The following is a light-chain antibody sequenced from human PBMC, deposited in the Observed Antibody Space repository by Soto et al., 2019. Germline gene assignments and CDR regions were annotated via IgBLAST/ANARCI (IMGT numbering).Light chain of an antibody. CDR2: AAS. CDR1: QSISSY. CDR3: QQSYSTPPWT. J-gene: IGKJ1*01. V-gene: IGKV1-39*01. Sequence: DIQMTQSPSSPSASVGDRVTITCRASQSISSYLNWYQQKPGKAPKLLIYAASSLQSGVPSRFSGSGSGTDFTLTISSLQPEDFATYYCQQSYSTPPWTLGQGTKVDIK.